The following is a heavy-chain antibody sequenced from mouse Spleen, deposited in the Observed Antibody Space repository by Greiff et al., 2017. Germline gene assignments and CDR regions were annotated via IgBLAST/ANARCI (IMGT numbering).Heavy chain of an antibody. J-gene: IGHJ3*01. D-gene: IGHD2-5*01. CDR2: IWSGGST. Sequence: VQLQQSGPGLVQPSQSLSITCTVSGFSLTSYGVHWVRQSPGKGLEWLGVIWSGGSTDYNAAFISRLSISKDNSKSQVFFKMNSLQADDTAIYYCARGGSNYLAYWGQGTLVTVSA. CDR1: GFSLTSYG. V-gene: IGHV2-2*01. CDR3: ARGGSNYLAY.